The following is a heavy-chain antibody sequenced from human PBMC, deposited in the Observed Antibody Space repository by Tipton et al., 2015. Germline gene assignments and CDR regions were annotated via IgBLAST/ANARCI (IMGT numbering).Heavy chain of an antibody. CDR2: ISDSGNTT. D-gene: IGHD1-1*01. J-gene: IGHJ2*01. CDR3: ARRRGRYYFDF. Sequence: SLRLSCAASGFTFSNYYMSWIRQAPGKGLEWVSYISDSGNTTYYADFVKGRFTISRDNAKNSLYLQMNSLRADDTAVYYCARRRGRYYFDFWGRGTLVTVSS. V-gene: IGHV3-11*01. CDR1: GFTFSNYY.